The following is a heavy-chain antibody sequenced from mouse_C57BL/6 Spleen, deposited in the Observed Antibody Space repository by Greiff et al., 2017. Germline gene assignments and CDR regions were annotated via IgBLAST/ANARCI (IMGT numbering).Heavy chain of an antibody. CDR2: IDPSDSYT. D-gene: IGHD2-1*01. V-gene: IGHV1-69*01. CDR1: GYTFTSYW. J-gene: IGHJ2*01. CDR3: ARFGGNHDY. Sequence: QVQLQQPGAELVMPGASVKLSCKASGYTFTSYWMHWVKQRPGQGLEWIGEIDPSDSYTNYNQKFKGKSTLTVDKSSSTAYMQLSSLTSEDSAVYYCARFGGNHDYWGQGTTLTVSS.